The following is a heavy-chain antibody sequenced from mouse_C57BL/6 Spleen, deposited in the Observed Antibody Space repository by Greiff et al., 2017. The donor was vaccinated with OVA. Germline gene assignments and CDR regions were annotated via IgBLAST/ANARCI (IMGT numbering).Heavy chain of an antibody. CDR2: IYPGDGDT. J-gene: IGHJ2*01. V-gene: IGHV1-80*01. CDR1: GYAFSSSW. CDR3: SCASDTVVGLDY. D-gene: IGHD1-1*01. Sequence: QVQLQQSGAELVKPGASVKISCKASGYAFSSSWMNWVKQRPGKGLEWIGLIYPGDGDTNYNGKFKGKATLTADKSSSTAYKQLSSLTSEDSAVYFCSCASDTVVGLDYWGQGTTLTVSS.